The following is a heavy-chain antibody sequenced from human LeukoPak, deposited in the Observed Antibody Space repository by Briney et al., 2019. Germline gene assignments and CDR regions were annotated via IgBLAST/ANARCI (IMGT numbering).Heavy chain of an antibody. Sequence: ASVKVSCKASGYSFTSHYMHWVRQAPGQGLEWMGLINPRGTSTIYAEKFQGRIIMTRDMSTTTDYMELSSLKSDDTAVYYCTRDNSIHERGWWFDPWGQGTLVTVSS. V-gene: IGHV1-46*01. D-gene: IGHD4-23*01. CDR3: TRDNSIHERGWWFDP. CDR1: GYSFTSHY. J-gene: IGHJ5*02. CDR2: INPRGTST.